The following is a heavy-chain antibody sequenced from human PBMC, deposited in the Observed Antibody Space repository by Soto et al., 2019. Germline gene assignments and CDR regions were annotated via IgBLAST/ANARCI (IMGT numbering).Heavy chain of an antibody. D-gene: IGHD3-10*01. Sequence: GGSLRLSCAASGFTFSSYGMHWVRQAPGKGLEWVAVIWYDGSNKYYADSVKGRFTISRDNSQNTLSLQMYSLRAEDTAVYYCATYRSGSYYDLFLDYWGQGTLVTVSS. V-gene: IGHV3-30*02. CDR3: ATYRSGSYYDLFLDY. CDR2: IWYDGSNK. CDR1: GFTFSSYG. J-gene: IGHJ4*02.